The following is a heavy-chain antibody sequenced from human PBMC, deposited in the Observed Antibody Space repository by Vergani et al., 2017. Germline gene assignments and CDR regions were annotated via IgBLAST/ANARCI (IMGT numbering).Heavy chain of an antibody. D-gene: IGHD4-23*01. CDR2: IYYSGST. Sequence: QVQLQESGPGLVKPSETLSLTCTVSGGSISSYYWSWIRQPPGKGLEWIGYIYYSGSTNYNPSLKSRVTISVDTSKNQFSLKLSSVTAADTAVYYCARTTVVTPYYYYMDVWGKGTTVTVSS. CDR3: ARTTVVTPYYYYMDV. CDR1: GGSISSYY. V-gene: IGHV4-59*12. J-gene: IGHJ6*03.